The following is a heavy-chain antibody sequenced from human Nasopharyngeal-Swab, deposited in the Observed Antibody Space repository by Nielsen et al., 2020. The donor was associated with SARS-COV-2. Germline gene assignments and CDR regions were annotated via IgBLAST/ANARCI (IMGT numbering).Heavy chain of an antibody. Sequence: GESLKISCAASGFAFTDYSMDWVRQAPGKGLEWVSYITSSSSTRYYADSVKGRFTVSRDNAKNSLYLQMSSLRDGDTAVYYCARDPTTVVPSRGGYYYYYGMDVWGQGTTVTVSS. D-gene: IGHD4-23*01. J-gene: IGHJ6*02. CDR2: ITSSSSTR. V-gene: IGHV3-48*02. CDR1: GFAFTDYS. CDR3: ARDPTTVVPSRGGYYYYYGMDV.